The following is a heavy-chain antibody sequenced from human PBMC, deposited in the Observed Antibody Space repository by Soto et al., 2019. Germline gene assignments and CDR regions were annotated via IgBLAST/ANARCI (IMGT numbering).Heavy chain of an antibody. J-gene: IGHJ4*02. Sequence: SETLSLTCTVSGGSISSSSYYWGWIRQPPGKGLEWIGSIYYSGSTYYNPSLKSRVTISVDTSKNQFSLKLSSVTAADTAVYYCARHGRVAAMVVDYFDYWGQGTLVTVSS. V-gene: IGHV4-39*01. D-gene: IGHD2-15*01. CDR1: GGSISSSSYY. CDR2: IYYSGST. CDR3: ARHGRVAAMVVDYFDY.